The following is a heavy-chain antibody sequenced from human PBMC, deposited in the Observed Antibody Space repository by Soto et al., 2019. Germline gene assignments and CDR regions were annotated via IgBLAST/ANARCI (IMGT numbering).Heavy chain of an antibody. Sequence: QVQLVQSGAEVRKPGASVKVSCKASGYTFTTYDINWVRQATGQGLEWMGWMNPNSGNTVYAQTFQGRVTMTRNTSINTPYMELTSLTSDDTAVYYCARYHYYYCMDVWGQGTTVTVSS. CDR1: GYTFTTYD. V-gene: IGHV1-8*01. CDR3: ARYHYYYCMDV. J-gene: IGHJ6*02. CDR2: MNPNSGNT. D-gene: IGHD3-22*01.